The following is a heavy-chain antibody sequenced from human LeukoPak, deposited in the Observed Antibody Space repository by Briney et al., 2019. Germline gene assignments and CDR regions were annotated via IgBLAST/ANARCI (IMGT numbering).Heavy chain of an antibody. CDR2: TYYTGTT. V-gene: IGHV4-59*08. D-gene: IGHD6-6*01. CDR1: GGSTISHY. Sequence: SETLSLTCTVSGGSTISHYWSWLRQPPGKGLEWIAYTYYTGTTNYNPSLKSRVTISIDKSKDQFSLRLSSVTAADTAVYYCAGLRSRAFDICGPRTMVSVSS. CDR3: AGLRSRAFDI. J-gene: IGHJ3*02.